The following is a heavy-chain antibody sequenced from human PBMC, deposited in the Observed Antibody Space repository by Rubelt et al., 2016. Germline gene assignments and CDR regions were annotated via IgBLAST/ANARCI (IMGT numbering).Heavy chain of an antibody. V-gene: IGHV4-34*01. Sequence: QVQLQQWGAGLLKPSETLSLTCAVYGGSFSGYYWSWIRQPPGKGLEWIGEINHSGSTNYNPSLKRRATISAETSKNQFSLKVRSVTAAETSVYYCAAYSSGKGDYWGQGTLVTVSS. CDR2: INHSGST. J-gene: IGHJ4*02. D-gene: IGHD6-19*01. CDR1: GGSFSGYY. CDR3: AAYSSGKGDY.